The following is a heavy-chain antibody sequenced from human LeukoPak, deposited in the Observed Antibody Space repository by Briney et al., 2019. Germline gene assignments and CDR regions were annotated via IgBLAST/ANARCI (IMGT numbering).Heavy chain of an antibody. CDR2: IWYDGTNK. CDR1: GFTFSDYG. D-gene: IGHD3-22*01. V-gene: IGHV3-33*01. Sequence: GKSLRLSCTASGFTFSDYGMHWVRQPPGKGLEWVAIIWYDGTNKNYADSVKGRFTISGDNSKNTLSLQMNSLRAEDTAVYYCARGVDYYENSGTIDYWGQGTLVTVSS. CDR3: ARGVDYYENSGTIDY. J-gene: IGHJ4*02.